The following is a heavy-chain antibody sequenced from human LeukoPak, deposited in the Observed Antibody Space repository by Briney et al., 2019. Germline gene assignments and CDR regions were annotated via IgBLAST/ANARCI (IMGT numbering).Heavy chain of an antibody. D-gene: IGHD3-22*01. CDR2: IYYSGST. CDR3: ARLSSGYYYDYYFDY. CDR1: GGSISSSSYY. Sequence: SETLSLTCTVSGGSISSSSYYWGWIRQPPGKGLVWIGSIYYSGSTYYNPSLKSRVTISVDTSKNQFSLKLSSVTAADTAVYYCARLSSGYYYDYYFDYWGQGTLVTVSS. J-gene: IGHJ4*02. V-gene: IGHV4-39*07.